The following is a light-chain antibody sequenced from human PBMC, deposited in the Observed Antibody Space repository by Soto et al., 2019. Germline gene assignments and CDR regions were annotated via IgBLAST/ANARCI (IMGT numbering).Light chain of an antibody. CDR3: SSYAGSNNLV. CDR1: SSDIGGYDY. V-gene: IGLV2-8*01. CDR2: EVN. Sequence: QSALTQPPSASGSPGQSVTISCTGTSSDIGGYDYVSWYQQHPGKAPKLIIYEVNKRPSGVPDRFSGSKSGNTASLIVSGLQAEYEADYYCSSYAGSNNLVFAGGTKVTVL. J-gene: IGLJ3*02.